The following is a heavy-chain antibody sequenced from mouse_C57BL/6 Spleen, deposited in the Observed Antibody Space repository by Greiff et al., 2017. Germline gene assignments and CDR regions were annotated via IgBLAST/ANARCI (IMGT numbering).Heavy chain of an antibody. J-gene: IGHJ1*03. CDR2: IDPSDSYT. D-gene: IGHD1-1*01. CDR1: GYTFTSCW. Sequence: VQLQQPGAELVRPGTSVKLSCKASGYTFTSCWMHWVKQRPGQGLEWIGVIDPSDSYTNYNQKFKGKATLTVDTSSSTAYMQLSSLTSEDSAVYYCARNCTTVDWYFDVWGTGTTVTVSS. V-gene: IGHV1-59*01. CDR3: ARNCTTVDWYFDV.